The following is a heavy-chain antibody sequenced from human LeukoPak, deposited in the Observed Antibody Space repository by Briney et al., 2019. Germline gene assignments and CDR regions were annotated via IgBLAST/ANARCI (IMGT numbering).Heavy chain of an antibody. V-gene: IGHV4-34*01. CDR1: GGSISSYY. CDR2: INHSGST. Sequence: SETLSLTCTVSGGSISSYYWSWIRQPPGKGLEWIGEINHSGSTNYNPSLKSRVTISVDTSKNQFSLKLSSVTAADTAVYYCARSIAARLDVWGQGTTVTVSS. J-gene: IGHJ6*02. D-gene: IGHD6-6*01. CDR3: ARSIAARLDV.